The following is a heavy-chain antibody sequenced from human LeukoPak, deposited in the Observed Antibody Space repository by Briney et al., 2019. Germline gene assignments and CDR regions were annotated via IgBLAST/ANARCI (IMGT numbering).Heavy chain of an antibody. CDR1: GFTFSSYT. D-gene: IGHD1-7*01. Sequence: GGSLRLSCAASGFTFSSYTMHWVRQAPGKGLEWMAVISYDGSNKYYADSVKGRFTISRDNSKNTLYLQMISLGAEDTAVYYCARDGNFYFDLWGRGTLVTVSS. CDR2: ISYDGSNK. V-gene: IGHV3-30-3*01. CDR3: ARDGNFYFDL. J-gene: IGHJ2*01.